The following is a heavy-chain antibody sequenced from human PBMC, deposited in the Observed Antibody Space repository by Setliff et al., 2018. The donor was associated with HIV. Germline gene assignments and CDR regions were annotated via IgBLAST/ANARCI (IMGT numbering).Heavy chain of an antibody. J-gene: IGHJ4*02. V-gene: IGHV4-31*03. Sequence: SETLSLTCIVSGGSISSGGYYWTWIRQYPGKGLEWIGYIYYTGSTYYNPSLKSRLTMSVDASKNQFSLKLTSVTAADTAVYYCARLTSGWFFAYWGQGTLVTVSS. CDR3: ARLTSGWFFAY. CDR2: IYYTGST. D-gene: IGHD6-19*01. CDR1: GGSISSGGYY.